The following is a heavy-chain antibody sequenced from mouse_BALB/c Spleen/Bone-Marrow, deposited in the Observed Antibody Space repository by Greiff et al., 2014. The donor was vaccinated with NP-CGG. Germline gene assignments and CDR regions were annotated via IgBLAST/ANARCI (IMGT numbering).Heavy chain of an antibody. CDR2: IDPSDSYS. CDR1: GYTFTNYW. J-gene: IGHJ4*01. CDR3: ARGVVYYYAMDY. Sequence: QVQLKQSGAELVKPGASVKLSCKASGYTFTNYWMHWVKQRPGQGLEWIGEIDPSDSYSNYNQNFKGKATLTVDKSSNTAYMQLTSLTSEDSAVYYCARGVVYYYAMDYWGQGTSVTVSS. V-gene: IGHV1-69*02.